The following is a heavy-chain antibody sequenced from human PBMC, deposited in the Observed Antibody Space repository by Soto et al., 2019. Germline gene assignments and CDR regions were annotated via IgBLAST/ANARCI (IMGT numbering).Heavy chain of an antibody. CDR1: GGTFSSYT. Sequence: QVQLVQSGAGVKKPGSSVKVSCKASGGTFSSYTISWVRQAPGQGLEWMGGIIPIFGTANYAQKFQGRVTITADESTSTAYMELSSLRSEDTAVYYCARDRGGYGSGSYSFDYWGQGTLVTVSS. V-gene: IGHV1-69*12. D-gene: IGHD3-10*01. CDR3: ARDRGGYGSGSYSFDY. J-gene: IGHJ4*02. CDR2: IIPIFGTA.